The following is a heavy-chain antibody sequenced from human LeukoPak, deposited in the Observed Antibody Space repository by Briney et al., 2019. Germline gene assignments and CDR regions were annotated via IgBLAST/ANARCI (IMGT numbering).Heavy chain of an antibody. V-gene: IGHV3-23*01. CDR2: ITGSGGST. J-gene: IGHJ4*02. CDR1: GIAFSSST. Sequence: PGGSLRLSCAASGIAFSSSTMRWVRQAPGQGLEWVSGITGSGGSTYYADSVKGRFTISRDNVKNTLYLQMNSLRAEDTAIYYCARDIAAAVDYWGQGTLVTVSS. CDR3: ARDIAAAVDY. D-gene: IGHD6-13*01.